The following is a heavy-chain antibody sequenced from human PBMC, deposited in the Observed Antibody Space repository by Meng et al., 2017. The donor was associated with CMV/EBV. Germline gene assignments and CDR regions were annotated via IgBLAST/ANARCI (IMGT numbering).Heavy chain of an antibody. CDR2: LLPIPAVT. V-gene: IGHV1-69*10. J-gene: IGHJ6*02. CDR1: GGSLSASA. Sequence: SVKVSCKASGGSLSASAPSWVRQAPGQGLAWIGGLLPIPAVTNSSPPFQGSVTITADRSTSTAYLELNSLRSEDTAVYYCARGHYPQLAPDYYYGLDVWGQGTTVTVSS. D-gene: IGHD1-1*01. CDR3: ARGHYPQLAPDYYYGLDV.